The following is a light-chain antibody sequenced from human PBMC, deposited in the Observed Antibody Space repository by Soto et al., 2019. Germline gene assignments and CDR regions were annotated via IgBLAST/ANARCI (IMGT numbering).Light chain of an antibody. J-gene: IGKJ5*01. CDR1: QSVSSR. Sequence: ETVLTQSPGTLSLSPGERATLSCRASQSVSSRLAWYQQKPGQAPRLLISGASTRATGIPDRFSGSGSGTDFTLTISGLEPEDFALYYCQQYGTSPITFGQGTRLEIK. CDR2: GAS. CDR3: QQYGTSPIT. V-gene: IGKV3-20*01.